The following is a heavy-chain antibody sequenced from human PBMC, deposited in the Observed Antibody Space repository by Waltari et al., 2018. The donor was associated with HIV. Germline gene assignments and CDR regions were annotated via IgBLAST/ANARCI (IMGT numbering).Heavy chain of an antibody. CDR3: ARRFDCDKDSEYEDGSFDI. CDR1: GGSIKSSSHY. Sequence: QMQLQESGPGLVKPLERLPLICKVSGGSIKSSSHYWGWIRRPPGKGLGLVGSIFYSGTKYYNSALKCRIPMSVNTAKNQVSLSLPSVTASYTAKYYCARRFDCDKDSEYEDGSFDIWGQGTTVIVSS. J-gene: IGHJ3*02. CDR2: IFYSGTK. V-gene: IGHV4-39*01. D-gene: IGHD2-21*01.